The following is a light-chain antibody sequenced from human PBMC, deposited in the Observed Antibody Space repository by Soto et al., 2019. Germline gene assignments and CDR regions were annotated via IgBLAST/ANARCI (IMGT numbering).Light chain of an antibody. V-gene: IGKV3-15*01. CDR3: QQYNNWPPIT. CDR1: QSVRSK. J-gene: IGKJ5*01. Sequence: EIVITQSPGTLSVSPGERATLSCRASQSVRSKLAWYQQKPVQAPRLLIYDASTRATGIPARFSGSGSGTEFTLTISSLQSEDFAVYYCQQYNNWPPITFGQGTRLEIK. CDR2: DAS.